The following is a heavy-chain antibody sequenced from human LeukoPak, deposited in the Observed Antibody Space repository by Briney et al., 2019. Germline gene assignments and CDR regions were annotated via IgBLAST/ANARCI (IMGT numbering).Heavy chain of an antibody. CDR3: ARESSPNYYYYYMDV. J-gene: IGHJ6*03. CDR1: GGSISSSSYY. V-gene: IGHV4-39*07. Sequence: SEALSLTCTVSGGSISSSSYYWGWLRQPPGKGLEWIGSIYYSGSTYYNPSLKSQVTISVDTSKNQFSLKLSSVTAADTAVYYCARESSPNYYYYYMDVWGKGTTVTVSS. CDR2: IYYSGST.